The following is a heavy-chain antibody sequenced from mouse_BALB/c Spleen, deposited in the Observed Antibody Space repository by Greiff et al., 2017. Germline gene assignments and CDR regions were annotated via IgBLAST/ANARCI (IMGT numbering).Heavy chain of an antibody. CDR2: IWGDGST. CDR3: ARGDSSGYSAMDY. J-gene: IGHJ4*01. CDR1: GFSLTSYG. Sequence: VQRVESGPGLVQPSQSLSITCTVSGFSLTSYGVHWVRQPPGKGLEWLGMIWGDGSTDYNSALKSRLSISKDNSKSQVFLKMNSLQTDDTARYYCARGDSSGYSAMDYWGQGTSVTVSS. D-gene: IGHD3-2*01. V-gene: IGHV2-6-7*01.